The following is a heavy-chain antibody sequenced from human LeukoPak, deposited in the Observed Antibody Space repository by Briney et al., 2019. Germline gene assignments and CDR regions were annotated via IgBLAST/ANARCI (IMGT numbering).Heavy chain of an antibody. V-gene: IGHV3-49*03. CDR3: TRTGDILTGYFYYYGMDV. CDR1: GFTFSSCA. J-gene: IGHJ6*02. D-gene: IGHD3-9*01. Sequence: GGSLRLSCAASGFTFSSCAMSWFRQAPGKGLEWVGFIRSKAYGGTTEYAASVRGRFTISRDDSKSIAYLHMNSLKTEDTAVYYCTRTGDILTGYFYYYGMDVWGQGTTVTVSS. CDR2: IRSKAYGGTT.